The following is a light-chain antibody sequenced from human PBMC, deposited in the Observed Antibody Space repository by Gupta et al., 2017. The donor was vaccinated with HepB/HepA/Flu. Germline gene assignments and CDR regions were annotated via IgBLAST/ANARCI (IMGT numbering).Light chain of an antibody. CDR3: QQYNNWPIT. CDR2: GAS. V-gene: IGKV3-15*01. CDR1: QNINSY. Sequence: EIVMTQSPATLSVSPGERATLSCRASQNINSYLAWYQQKPGQAPRLLIYGASTRATGIPARFSGSGSGTEFTLTVSSLQSEDFALYYCQQYNNWPITFGGETKVEIK. J-gene: IGKJ4*01.